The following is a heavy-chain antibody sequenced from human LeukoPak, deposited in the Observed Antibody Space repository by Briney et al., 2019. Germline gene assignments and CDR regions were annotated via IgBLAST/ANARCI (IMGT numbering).Heavy chain of an antibody. Sequence: GGSLRLSCAASGFTFSSYAMSWVRQAPGKGLEWVSAISGSGDSIYYADSVKGRFTMSRDNSKNTLYLQMNSLRAEDTAVYLCTKDIAAEWEPLYVRGAFDIWGQGTMVTVSS. V-gene: IGHV3-23*01. CDR2: ISGSGDSI. CDR1: GFTFSSYA. CDR3: TKDIAAEWEPLYVRGAFDI. D-gene: IGHD1-26*01. J-gene: IGHJ3*02.